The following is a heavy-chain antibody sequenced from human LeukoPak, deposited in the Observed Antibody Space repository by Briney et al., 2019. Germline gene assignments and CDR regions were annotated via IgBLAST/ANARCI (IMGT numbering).Heavy chain of an antibody. J-gene: IGHJ6*04. CDR3: ARGPSYGEMDV. D-gene: IGHD4-17*01. V-gene: IGHV4-59*01. Sequence: SETLSLTCTVSGGSISRYYWSWIRQPPGKGLEWIGYIYYSGSTNYNPSHKSRVTISVDTSKTQFSLKLRSVTAADTAVYYCARGPSYGEMDVWGKGTTVTISS. CDR1: GGSISRYY. CDR2: IYYSGST.